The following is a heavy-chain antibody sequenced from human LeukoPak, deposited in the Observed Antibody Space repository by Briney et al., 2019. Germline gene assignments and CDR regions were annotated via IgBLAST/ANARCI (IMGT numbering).Heavy chain of an antibody. D-gene: IGHD5-18*01. CDR1: GFXFSDHY. V-gene: IGHV3-11*03. CDR3: ARLRGYSYGLDC. Sequence: GGSLRLSCAASGFXFSDHYISWIRQAPGKGREWVSYISSSRSFTNYADSVKGRFTISRDTAKNSLYLQMNSLRAEDTAVYYCARLRGYSYGLDCWGQGILVTVSS. J-gene: IGHJ4*02. CDR2: ISSSRSFT.